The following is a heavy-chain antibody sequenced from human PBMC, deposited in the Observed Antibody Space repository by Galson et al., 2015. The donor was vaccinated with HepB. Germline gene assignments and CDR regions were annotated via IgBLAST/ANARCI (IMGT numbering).Heavy chain of an antibody. CDR1: GYTFTGYY. Sequence: SVKVSCKASGYTFTGYYMHWVRQAPGQGLEWMGWINPNSGGTNYAQKFQGRVTMTRDTSISTAYMELSRLRSDDTAVYYCARALGYCSSTSCYRVSDWFDPWGQGTLVTVSS. D-gene: IGHD2-2*02. CDR3: ARALGYCSSTSCYRVSDWFDP. V-gene: IGHV1-2*02. CDR2: INPNSGGT. J-gene: IGHJ5*02.